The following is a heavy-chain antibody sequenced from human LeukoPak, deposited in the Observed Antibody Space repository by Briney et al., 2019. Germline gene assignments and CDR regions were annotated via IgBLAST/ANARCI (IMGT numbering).Heavy chain of an antibody. CDR2: ISYSGST. D-gene: IGHD3-3*01. CDR3: ARACRITIFGVVIMAWFDP. CDR1: GGSITAGGYF. J-gene: IGHJ5*02. Sequence: SETLSLTCTVSGGSITAGGYFWSWIRQHPGKGLECIGHISYSGSTYYTPSLKSRVTISADRSKNQFSLKLSSVTAADTAVYYCARACRITIFGVVIMAWFDPWGQGTLVTVSS. V-gene: IGHV4-31*03.